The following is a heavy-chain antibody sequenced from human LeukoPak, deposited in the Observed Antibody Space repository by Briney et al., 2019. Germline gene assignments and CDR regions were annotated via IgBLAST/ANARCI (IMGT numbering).Heavy chain of an antibody. J-gene: IGHJ5*02. Sequence: SETLSLTCAVYGGSFSGYYWSWIRQPPGKGLEWIGEINHSGSTNYNPSLKSRVTISVDTSKNQFSLKLSSVTAADTAVYYCARRFRDPMVRGVIDWFDPWGQGTLVTVSS. V-gene: IGHV4-34*01. CDR1: GGSFSGYY. CDR3: ARRFRDPMVRGVIDWFDP. CDR2: INHSGST. D-gene: IGHD3-10*01.